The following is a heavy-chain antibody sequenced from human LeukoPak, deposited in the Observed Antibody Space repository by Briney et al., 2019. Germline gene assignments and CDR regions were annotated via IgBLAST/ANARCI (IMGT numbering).Heavy chain of an antibody. V-gene: IGHV4-39*07. CDR2: IYYNGST. D-gene: IGHD6-6*01. Sequence: SETLSLTCTVSGGSISSSSYYWGWIRQPPGKGLEWIGSIYYNGSTYYNPSLKSRVTMSVDTSKNQFSLKLSSVTAADTAVYYCAREGGYSSWSSAALYNWFDPWGQGTLVTVSS. J-gene: IGHJ5*02. CDR1: GGSISSSSYY. CDR3: AREGGYSSWSSAALYNWFDP.